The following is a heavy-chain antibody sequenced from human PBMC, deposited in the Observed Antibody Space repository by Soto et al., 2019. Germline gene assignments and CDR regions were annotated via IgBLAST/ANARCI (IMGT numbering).Heavy chain of an antibody. D-gene: IGHD5-18*01. CDR3: ARNTGNWLDP. J-gene: IGHJ5*02. V-gene: IGHV1-69*02. Sequence: QVKLVQSGAQMKKTGSSVKVSCKATGGTLSMYTISWVRQAPGQGLEWMGRIIPVVGVVNYAQKFQGRVTITADKATMTAYMELSSLRSDDTALYYCARNTGNWLDPWGQGTLVTVSP. CDR1: GGTLSMYT. CDR2: IIPVVGVV.